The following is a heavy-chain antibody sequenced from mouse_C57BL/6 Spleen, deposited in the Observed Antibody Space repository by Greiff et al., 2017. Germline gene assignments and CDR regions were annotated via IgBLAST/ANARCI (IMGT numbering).Heavy chain of an antibody. V-gene: IGHV1-59*01. Sequence: QVQLQQPGAELVRPGTSVKLSCKASGYTFTSYWMHWVKQRPGQGLEWMGVIDPSNSYTNYNQKFKGKATLTVDTSSSTAYMQLSSLTSEDSAVYYCARSRCDGLGAMDGWGQGASVTATS. J-gene: IGHJ4*01. CDR2: IDPSNSYT. D-gene: IGHD2-3*01. CDR1: GYTFTSYW. CDR3: ARSRCDGLGAMDG.